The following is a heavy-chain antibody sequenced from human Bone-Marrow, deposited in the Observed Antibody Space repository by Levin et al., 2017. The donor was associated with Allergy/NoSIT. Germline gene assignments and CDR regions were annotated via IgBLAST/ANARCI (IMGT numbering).Heavy chain of an antibody. CDR2: IKQDGSET. CDR1: EFSFSSYW. CDR3: ARDRGLTVYYYYGMDV. Sequence: AGGSLRLSCAASEFSFSSYWMNWVRQAPGKGLEWVAHIKQDGSETHYADSVKGRFTISRDNARDSLYLQMNSLRAADTAVYYCARDRGLTVYYYYGMDVWGQGTTVTVSS. V-gene: IGHV3-7*04. D-gene: IGHD4-17*01. J-gene: IGHJ6*02.